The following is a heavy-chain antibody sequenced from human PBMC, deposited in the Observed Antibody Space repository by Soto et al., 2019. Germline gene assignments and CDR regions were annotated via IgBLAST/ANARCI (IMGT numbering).Heavy chain of an antibody. CDR1: GCSFSTYA. Sequence: LXLCCAGSGCSFSTYAMHWVRQAPGKGLEWLAIIWFDGVKEYYAESVRGRFTISIDNSKNTVFLQMDTVGAEDSALYYCTRATFDVWGQGPTVTVSS. V-gene: IGHV3-33*01. J-gene: IGHJ6*01. CDR3: TRATFDV. CDR2: IWFDGVKE.